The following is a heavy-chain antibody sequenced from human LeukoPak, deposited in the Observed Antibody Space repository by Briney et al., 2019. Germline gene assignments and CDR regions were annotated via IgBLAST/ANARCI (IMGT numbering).Heavy chain of an antibody. V-gene: IGHV3-21*01. CDR3: AREDSNQLLGGFDY. Sequence: GGSLRLSCAASGFTFSSYSMNWVRQAPGKGLEWVSSISSSSSYIYYADSVKGRFTISRDNAKNSLYLQMNSLRAEDTAVYYCAREDSNQLLGGFDYWGQGTLVTVSS. CDR2: ISSSSSYI. CDR1: GFTFSSYS. D-gene: IGHD4-11*01. J-gene: IGHJ4*02.